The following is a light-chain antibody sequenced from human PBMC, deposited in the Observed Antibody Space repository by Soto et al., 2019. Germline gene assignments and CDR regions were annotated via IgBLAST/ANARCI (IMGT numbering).Light chain of an antibody. J-gene: IGKJ1*01. CDR1: QSVSSSS. CDR2: DAS. CDR3: QQYGGSPRT. Sequence: EIVFPQPPCTPSLSPGERATLSCVACQSVSSSSLAWYQQKRGQAPSLLIHDASSSASGTPERFSGSGSGTDFTVNISRLEREGFAVYYCQQYGGSPRTFGQGTKVDIK. V-gene: IGKV3-20*01.